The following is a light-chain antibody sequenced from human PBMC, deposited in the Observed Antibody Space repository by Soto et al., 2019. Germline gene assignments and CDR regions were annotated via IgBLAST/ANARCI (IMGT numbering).Light chain of an antibody. J-gene: IGKJ1*01. Sequence: EIVLTQSPGTLSLSPGERATLSCRASQSVSSNYLAWYQQKPGQAPRLLIYDASSRATGIPDRFSGSGPGTDFTLTISRLEPEDFAVYYCQQYGNSPPWTFGQGTKVEIK. CDR2: DAS. V-gene: IGKV3-20*01. CDR1: QSVSSNY. CDR3: QQYGNSPPWT.